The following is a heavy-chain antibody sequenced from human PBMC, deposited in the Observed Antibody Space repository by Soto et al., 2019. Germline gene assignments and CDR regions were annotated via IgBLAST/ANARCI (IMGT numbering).Heavy chain of an antibody. CDR3: ARDMVRGLPFDY. CDR2: IYHSGST. D-gene: IGHD3-10*01. CDR1: GYSISSGYY. J-gene: IGHJ4*02. V-gene: IGHV4-38-2*02. Sequence: SETLSLTCAVSGYSISSGYYWGWIRQPPGKGLEWIGSIYHSGSTYYNPSLKSRVTISVDTSKNQFSLKLSSVTAANTAVYYCARDMVRGLPFDYWGQGTLVTVSS.